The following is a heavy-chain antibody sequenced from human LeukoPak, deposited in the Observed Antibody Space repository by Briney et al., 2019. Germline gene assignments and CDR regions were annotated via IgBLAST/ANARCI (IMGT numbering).Heavy chain of an antibody. D-gene: IGHD3-16*02. Sequence: GVSLRLSCAASGFTFSSYWMSWVRQAPGKGLEWVANIKQDGSEKYYVDSVKGRFTISRDNAKNSLYLQMNSLRAEDTAVYYCARVSYDYVWGSYRYGSRTYFDYWGQGTLVTVSS. V-gene: IGHV3-7*01. CDR2: IKQDGSEK. CDR3: ARVSYDYVWGSYRYGSRTYFDY. J-gene: IGHJ4*02. CDR1: GFTFSSYW.